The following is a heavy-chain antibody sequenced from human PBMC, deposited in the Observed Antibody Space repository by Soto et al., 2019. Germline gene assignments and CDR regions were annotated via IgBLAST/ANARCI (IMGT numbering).Heavy chain of an antibody. D-gene: IGHD4-17*01. J-gene: IGHJ4*02. V-gene: IGHV1-69*13. CDR3: ARDPGHGANSASQRGFDY. Sequence: SVKVSCKASGGTFSSYAISWVRQAPGQGLEWMGGIIPIFGTANYAQKFQGRVTITADESTSTAYMELSSLRSEDTAVYYCARDPGHGANSASQRGFDYWGQGTLVTVSS. CDR1: GGTFSSYA. CDR2: IIPIFGTA.